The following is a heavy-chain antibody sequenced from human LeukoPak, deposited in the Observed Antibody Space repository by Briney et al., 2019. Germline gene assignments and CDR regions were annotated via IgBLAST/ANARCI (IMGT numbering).Heavy chain of an antibody. CDR3: AKGAYDYIEMGYFDS. J-gene: IGHJ4*02. Sequence: GGSLRLSCAASGFTSINYAMNWVCQAPGKGLEWVSVLIGSSGSTDYADSVKGRFTISRDTSKNTVFLQMNSLRAEDTAIYYCAKGAYDYIEMGYFDSWGQGSLVTVSS. D-gene: IGHD5-12*01. CDR1: GFTSINYA. V-gene: IGHV3-23*01. CDR2: LIGSSGST.